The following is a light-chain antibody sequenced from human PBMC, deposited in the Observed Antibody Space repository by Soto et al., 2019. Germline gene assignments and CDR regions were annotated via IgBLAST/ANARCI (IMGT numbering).Light chain of an antibody. CDR2: ATS. Sequence: EIVLPQSPGTLSLSPGERDTLSCRASQSVSSRDLAWYQQKPGQAPRLLIYATSSRATGIPDRFSGSGSGTDFTLTISRLEPEDFAVYYCQQYDNSPGYTFGQGTKLEIK. J-gene: IGKJ2*01. CDR3: QQYDNSPGYT. CDR1: QSVSSRD. V-gene: IGKV3-20*01.